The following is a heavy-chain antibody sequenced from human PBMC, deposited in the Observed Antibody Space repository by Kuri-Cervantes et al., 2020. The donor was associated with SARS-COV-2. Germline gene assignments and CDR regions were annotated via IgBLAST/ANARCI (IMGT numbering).Heavy chain of an antibody. V-gene: IGHV4-59*01. CDR3: ARELGLTTVNWFDP. D-gene: IGHD4-17*01. CDR1: GGSISSYY. Sequence: SETLSLTCTVSGGSISSYYWSWIRQPPWKGLEWIGYIYYSGSTNYNPSLKSRVTISVDTSKNQFSLKLSSVTAADTAVYYCARELGLTTVNWFDPWGQGTLVTVSS. CDR2: IYYSGST. J-gene: IGHJ5*02.